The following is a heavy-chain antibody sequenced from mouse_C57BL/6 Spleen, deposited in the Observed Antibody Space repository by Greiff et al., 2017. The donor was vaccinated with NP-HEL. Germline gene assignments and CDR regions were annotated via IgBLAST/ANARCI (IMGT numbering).Heavy chain of an antibody. V-gene: IGHV1-54*01. Sequence: VQLQQSGAELVRPGTSVKVSCKASGYAFTNYLIEWVKQRPGQGLEWIGVINPGSGGTNYNEKFKGKATLTADKSSSTAYMQLSSLTSEDSAVYFCARSRDGYDPSGFAYWGQGTLVTVSA. CDR2: INPGSGGT. CDR3: ARSRDGYDPSGFAY. D-gene: IGHD2-2*01. J-gene: IGHJ3*01. CDR1: GYAFTNYL.